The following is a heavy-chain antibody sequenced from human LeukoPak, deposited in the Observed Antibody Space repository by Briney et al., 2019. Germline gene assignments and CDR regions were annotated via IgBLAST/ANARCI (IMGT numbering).Heavy chain of an antibody. D-gene: IGHD3-9*01. CDR2: IYYSGST. CDR1: GGSISSSSYY. J-gene: IGHJ4*02. CDR3: AREDDINDY. Sequence: SETLSLTCTVSGGSISSSSYYWGWIRQPPGKGLEWIGSIYYSGSTYYNPSLKSRVTISVDTSKNQFSLKLSSVTAADTAVYYCAREDDINDYWGQGTLVTVSS. V-gene: IGHV4-39*02.